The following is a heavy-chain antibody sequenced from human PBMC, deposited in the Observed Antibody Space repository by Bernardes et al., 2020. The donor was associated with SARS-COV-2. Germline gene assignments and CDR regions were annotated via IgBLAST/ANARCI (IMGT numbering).Heavy chain of an antibody. CDR2: ISGSGSAT. CDR3: AREDYELDL. CDR1: GFTFSGYA. D-gene: IGHD4-17*01. J-gene: IGHJ5*02. Sequence: GGSLRLSCAASGFTFSGYAMTWVRQAPGKGLEWVSAISGSGSATYYTDSVKGRFTISRDNSKNTLFLQMNSLRAEDTALYFCAREDYELDLWGQGSL. V-gene: IGHV3-23*01.